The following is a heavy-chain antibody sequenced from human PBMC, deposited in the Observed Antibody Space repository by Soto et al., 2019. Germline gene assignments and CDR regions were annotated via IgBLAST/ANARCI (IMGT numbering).Heavy chain of an antibody. D-gene: IGHD6-13*01. CDR3: ARKTGNYVDY. V-gene: IGHV1-69*13. CDR1: GGTFSSYA. CDR2: XIXXXXXA. Sequence: SVKVSCKASGGTFSSYAISWVRQAPGQGLEXXGXXIXXXXXAXXAQKFQGRVTITADESTSTAYMELSSLRSEDTAVYYCARKTGNYVDYWGQGTLVTVSS. J-gene: IGHJ4*02.